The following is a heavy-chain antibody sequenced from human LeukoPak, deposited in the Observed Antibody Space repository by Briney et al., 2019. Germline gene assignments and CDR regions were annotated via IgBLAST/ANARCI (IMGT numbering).Heavy chain of an antibody. CDR3: ARSGTKNWKSTPPSQWKSSRFDP. Sequence: SETLSLTCAVYGGSFSGYYWSWIRQPPGKGLDWIGEINHSGSTNYNPSLKSRVTISVDTSKNQFSLKLSSVTAADTAVYYCARSGTKNWKSTPPSQWKSSRFDPWGQGTLVTVSS. V-gene: IGHV4-34*01. J-gene: IGHJ5*02. CDR2: INHSGST. D-gene: IGHD1-1*01. CDR1: GGSFSGYY.